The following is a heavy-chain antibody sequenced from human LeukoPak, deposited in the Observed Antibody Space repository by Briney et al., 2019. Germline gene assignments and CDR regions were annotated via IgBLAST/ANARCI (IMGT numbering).Heavy chain of an antibody. J-gene: IGHJ4*02. D-gene: IGHD4-23*01. V-gene: IGHV4-61*01. CDR3: ARVSGERWSRFDY. CDR2: IYYSGST. CDR1: GGSVSSGSYY. Sequence: SETLSLTCTVSGGSVSSGSYYWSWIRQPPGKGLERIGYIYYSGSTNYDPSLKSRVTISVDTSKNQFPLKLSSVTAADTAVYYCARVSGERWSRFDYWGQGTLVTVSS.